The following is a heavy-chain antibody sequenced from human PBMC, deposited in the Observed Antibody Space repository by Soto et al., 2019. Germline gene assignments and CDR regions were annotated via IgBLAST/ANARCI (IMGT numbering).Heavy chain of an antibody. CDR1: GYTFTSYD. Sequence: QVQLVQSGAEVKKPGASVKVSCKASGYTFTSYDINWVRQATGQGLEWMGWMNPNSGNTGYAQKFRGRGSMTSNTSISTAYMELSSLRSADTAVYYCARAKGSSGLDPWGQGTQVTGSS. D-gene: IGHD6-6*01. CDR3: ARAKGSSGLDP. CDR2: MNPNSGNT. V-gene: IGHV1-8*01. J-gene: IGHJ5*01.